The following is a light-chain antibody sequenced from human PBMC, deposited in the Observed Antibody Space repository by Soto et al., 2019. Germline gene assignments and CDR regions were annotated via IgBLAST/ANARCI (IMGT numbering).Light chain of an antibody. CDR1: QSVSSSY. J-gene: IGKJ2*01. Sequence: EIVLTQSPRTLSLSPGERATLSCRASQSVSSSYLAWYQQKPGQAPRLLIYGASSRATGIPDRFSGSGSGTDFTLTISRLEPEDFAVYYCQQYGSSPQNTFGQGTKLEIK. CDR3: QQYGSSPQNT. V-gene: IGKV3-20*01. CDR2: GAS.